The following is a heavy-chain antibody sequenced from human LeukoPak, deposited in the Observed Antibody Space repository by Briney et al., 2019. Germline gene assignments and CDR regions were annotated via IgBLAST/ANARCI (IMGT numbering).Heavy chain of an antibody. D-gene: IGHD3-16*02. CDR1: GFTFSGSA. J-gene: IGHJ3*01. CDR3: ARDMQLST. V-gene: IGHV3-23*01. CDR2: FSYSGANS. Sequence: GGSLRLSCGASGFTFSGSAMSWVRQAPGEGLEGVSLFSYSGANSYYTDSVRGRLTISRDNSKDTLFLQMNSLRADDTAIYYCARDMQLSTWGLGTMVTVSS.